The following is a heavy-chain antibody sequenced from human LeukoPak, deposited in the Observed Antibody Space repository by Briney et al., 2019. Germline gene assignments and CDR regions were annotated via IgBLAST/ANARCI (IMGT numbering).Heavy chain of an antibody. CDR2: ISNSGTDT. D-gene: IGHD3-22*01. CDR3: ARHYYDSRYPTSGYYMDV. CDR1: GFSFRDYY. Sequence: EGSLRLSCEGSGFSFRDYYMSWIRQTPGKGLEWVSYISNSGTDTNYADSVKGRFTISRDNAKNSLYLQMNSLRAEDTALYYCARHYYDSRYPTSGYYMDVWGKGTTVTVSS. J-gene: IGHJ6*03. V-gene: IGHV3-11*03.